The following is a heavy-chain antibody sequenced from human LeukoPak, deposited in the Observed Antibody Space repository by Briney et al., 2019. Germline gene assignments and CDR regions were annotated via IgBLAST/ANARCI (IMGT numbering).Heavy chain of an antibody. CDR1: GFTFSSYA. CDR3: ARDMEDSSGWYLGFYYYYYGMDV. V-gene: IGHV3-30-3*01. J-gene: IGHJ6*02. CDR2: ISYDGSNK. D-gene: IGHD6-19*01. Sequence: GGSLRLSCAASGFTFSSYAMHWVSQAPGKGLEWVAVISYDGSNKYYADSVKGRFTISRDNSKNTLYLQMNSLRAEDTAVYYCARDMEDSSGWYLGFYYYYYGMDVWGQGTTVTVSS.